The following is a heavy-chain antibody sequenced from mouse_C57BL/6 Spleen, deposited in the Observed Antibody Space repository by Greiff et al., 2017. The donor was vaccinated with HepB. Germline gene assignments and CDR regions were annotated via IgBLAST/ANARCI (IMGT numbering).Heavy chain of an antibody. V-gene: IGHV2-5*01. CDR3: AKKRDYDYDYAMDY. CDR2: IWRGGST. D-gene: IGHD2-4*01. J-gene: IGHJ4*01. Sequence: QVHVKQSGPGLVQPSQSLSITCTVSGFSLTSYGVHWVRQSPGKGLEWLGVIWRGGSTDYNAAFMSRLSITKDNSKSQVFFKMNSLQADDTAIYYCAKKRDYDYDYAMDYWGQGTSVTVSS. CDR1: GFSLTSYG.